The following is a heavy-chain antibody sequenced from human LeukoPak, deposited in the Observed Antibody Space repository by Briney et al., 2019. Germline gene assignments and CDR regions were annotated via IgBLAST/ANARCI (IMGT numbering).Heavy chain of an antibody. J-gene: IGHJ3*02. CDR1: GGSISSYY. V-gene: IGHV4-59*01. Sequence: KPSETLSLTCTVSGGSISSYYWSWIRQPPGKGLEWIGYIYYSGSTNYNPSLKSRVTISVDTSKNQFSLKLSSMTAADTAIYYCARGGACGGDCFAAADAFDIWGRGTMVTVSS. CDR3: ARGGACGGDCFAAADAFDI. CDR2: IYYSGST. D-gene: IGHD2-21*01.